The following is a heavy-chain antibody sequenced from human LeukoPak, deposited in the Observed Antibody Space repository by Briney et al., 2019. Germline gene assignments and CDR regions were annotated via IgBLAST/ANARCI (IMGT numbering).Heavy chain of an antibody. CDR2: IYHSGRT. J-gene: IGHJ5*02. CDR3: ARVLAAAGNNWFDP. CDR1: GYSISSGYY. D-gene: IGHD6-13*01. Sequence: PSETLSLTCTVSGYSISSGYYWGWIRQPPGKGLEWIGSIYHSGRTYYNPSLKSRVTISVDTSKNQFSLKLSSVTAADTAVYYCARVLAAAGNNWFDPWGQGTLVTVSS. V-gene: IGHV4-38-2*02.